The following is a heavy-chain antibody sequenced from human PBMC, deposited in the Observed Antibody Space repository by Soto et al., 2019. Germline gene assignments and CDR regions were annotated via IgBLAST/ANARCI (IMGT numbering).Heavy chain of an antibody. CDR2: IRSKAYGGTT. V-gene: IGHV3-49*04. J-gene: IGHJ4*02. Sequence: EVQLVESGGGLVQPGRSLRLSCTASGFTFGDYAMSWVRQAPGKGLEWVGFIRSKAYGGTTEYAASVKGRFTISRDDSKSIAYLQMNSLKTEDTAVYYCTRDIQFWDYWGQGTLVTVSS. CDR3: TRDIQFWDY. D-gene: IGHD3-3*01. CDR1: GFTFGDYA.